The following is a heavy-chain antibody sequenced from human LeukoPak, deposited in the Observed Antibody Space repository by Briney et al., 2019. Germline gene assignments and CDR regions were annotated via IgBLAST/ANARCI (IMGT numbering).Heavy chain of an antibody. CDR2: INHSGST. CDR3: ARFDAFDI. J-gene: IGHJ3*02. CDR1: VGSFSGYY. Sequence: SETLSLTCAVYVGSFSGYYWSWIRQPPGKGLEWIGEINHSGSTNYNSSLKSRVTISVDTFKNQFSLKLSSVTAADTAVYYCARFDAFDIWGQGTMVTVSS. V-gene: IGHV4-34*01.